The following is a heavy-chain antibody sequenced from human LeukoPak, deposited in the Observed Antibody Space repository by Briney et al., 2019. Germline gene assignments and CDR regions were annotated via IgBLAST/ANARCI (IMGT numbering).Heavy chain of an antibody. J-gene: IGHJ4*02. CDR1: GGSFSGYY. D-gene: IGHD4-17*01. Sequence: SETLSLTCAVYGGSFSGYYWSWIRQPPGKGLEWIGEINHSGSTNYNPSLKSRVTISVDTSKSQFSLKLSSVTAADTAVYYCARRRKMTTVDYWGQGTLVTVSS. V-gene: IGHV4-34*01. CDR3: ARRRKMTTVDY. CDR2: INHSGST.